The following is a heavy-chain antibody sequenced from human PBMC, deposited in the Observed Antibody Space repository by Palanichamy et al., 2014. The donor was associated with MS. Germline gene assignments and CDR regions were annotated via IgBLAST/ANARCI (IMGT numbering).Heavy chain of an antibody. Sequence: SNYAMHWVRQAPGKGLEWVAVIWSDGSNKYYADSVKGRFTVSRDNSKNTLYLEMNSLRAGDTAVYYCATRGAVGGTYYFGYWGQGTLVTVSS. CDR2: IWSDGSNK. J-gene: IGHJ4*02. CDR3: ATRGAVGGTYYFGY. D-gene: IGHD6-19*01. CDR1: SNYA. V-gene: IGHV3-33*01.